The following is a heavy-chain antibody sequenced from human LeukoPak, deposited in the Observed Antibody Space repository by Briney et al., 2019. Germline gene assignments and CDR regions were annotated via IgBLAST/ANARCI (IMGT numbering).Heavy chain of an antibody. J-gene: IGHJ4*02. CDR2: IIPIFGTA. CDR3: ARAGPYSSVSPVFNYFDY. V-gene: IGHV1-69*05. Sequence: SVKVSCKASGGTFSSYAISWVRQAPGQGLEWMGGIIPIFGTANYAQKFQGRVTITTDESTSTAYMELSSLRSEDTAVYYCARAGPYSSVSPVFNYFDYWGQGTLVTVSS. D-gene: IGHD4-11*01. CDR1: GGTFSSYA.